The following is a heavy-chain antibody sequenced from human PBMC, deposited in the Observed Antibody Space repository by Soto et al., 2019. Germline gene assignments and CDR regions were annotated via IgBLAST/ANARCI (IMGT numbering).Heavy chain of an antibody. CDR2: MNQDGSHV. D-gene: IGHD3-16*02. Sequence: PGGSLRLSCAASGFSISSSWICWIRQTPGKGLEWVTNMNQDGSHVAYADAVKGRFTVSRDNAKNAVYLQMNSLTVEDTAVYFCARDFSYQRFDHWGQGALVTVSS. J-gene: IGHJ4*02. CDR3: ARDFSYQRFDH. V-gene: IGHV3-7*01. CDR1: GFSISSSW.